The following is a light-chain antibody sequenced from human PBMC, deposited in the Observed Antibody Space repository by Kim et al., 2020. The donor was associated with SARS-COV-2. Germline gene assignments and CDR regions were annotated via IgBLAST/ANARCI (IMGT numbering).Light chain of an antibody. J-gene: IGKJ2*01. Sequence: SPFPLSLSPGERATLSCRASQSVSSSYLAWYQQKPGQAPRLLIYGASSRATGLPDRFSGSGSGTAFTLTISRLEPEDFAVYYCQQYGSSPYTFGQGTKLEI. CDR3: QQYGSSPYT. CDR2: GAS. V-gene: IGKV3-20*01. CDR1: QSVSSSY.